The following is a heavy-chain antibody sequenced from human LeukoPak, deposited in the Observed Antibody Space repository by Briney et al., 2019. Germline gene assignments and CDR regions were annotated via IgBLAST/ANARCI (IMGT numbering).Heavy chain of an antibody. Sequence: PGGSLRLSCAASGFTFSDYYMSWIRQAPGKGLEWVSYISSSGSTIYYADSVKGRFTISRDNAKNSLYLQMNSLRAEDTAVYYCARDVGVVVPAAYFDYWGQGTLVTVSS. J-gene: IGHJ4*02. CDR3: ARDVGVVVPAAYFDY. D-gene: IGHD2-2*01. CDR2: ISSSGSTI. V-gene: IGHV3-11*01. CDR1: GFTFSDYY.